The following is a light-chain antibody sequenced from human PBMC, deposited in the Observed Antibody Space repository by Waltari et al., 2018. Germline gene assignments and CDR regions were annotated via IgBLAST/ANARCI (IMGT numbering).Light chain of an antibody. CDR2: DNS. CDR1: SSNIGAGYD. J-gene: IGLJ2*01. Sequence: QSVLTQPPSVSGAPGQRVTISRTGSSSNIGAGYDVHWYQQLPGTAPKLLIYDNSNRPSGVPDRFSASKSGTSASLAINGLQAEDEAGYYCQSFDSTLTAYVVFGGGTKLTIL. CDR3: QSFDSTLTAYVV. V-gene: IGLV1-40*01.